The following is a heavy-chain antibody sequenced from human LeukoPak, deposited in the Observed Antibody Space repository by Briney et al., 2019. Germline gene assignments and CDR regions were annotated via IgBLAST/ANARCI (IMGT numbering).Heavy chain of an antibody. CDR1: GYSFTSYW. Sequence: GESLKISCKGSGYSFTSYWIGWVRQMPGKGLEWMGIIYPGDSDTRYSPSFQGQVTISADKSISTAYLQWSSLKASDTAMYYCASFTMVRGVIGPGDYWGQGTLVTVSS. V-gene: IGHV5-51*01. J-gene: IGHJ4*02. D-gene: IGHD3-10*01. CDR3: ASFTMVRGVIGPGDY. CDR2: IYPGDSDT.